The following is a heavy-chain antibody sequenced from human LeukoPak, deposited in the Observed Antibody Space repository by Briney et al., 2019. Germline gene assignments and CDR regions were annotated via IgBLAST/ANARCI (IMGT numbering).Heavy chain of an antibody. CDR1: GGSIGSSSYY. J-gene: IGHJ4*02. CDR2: IYYSGST. CDR3: ARYTYYYDSSGYYHESNDY. V-gene: IGHV4-39*01. D-gene: IGHD3-22*01. Sequence: SETLSLTCTVSGGSIGSSSYYWGWIRQPPGKGLEWIGSIYYSGSTYYNPSLKSRVTISVDTSKNQFSLKLSSVTAADTAVYYCARYTYYYDSSGYYHESNDYWGQGTLVTVSS.